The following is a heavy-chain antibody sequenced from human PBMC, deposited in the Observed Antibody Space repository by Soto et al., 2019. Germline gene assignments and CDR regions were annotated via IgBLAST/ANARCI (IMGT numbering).Heavy chain of an antibody. Sequence: EVQLVESGGGLVQPGGSLRLSCTASGFTFSDSWMTWVGRAPGKGLEWVARIKPYESEKKYADSVKGRFSSSRDNAKNSMYWQRDILRGEDTAVYYCVRGGSNYASGGKGPLVPVSS. D-gene: IGHD4-4*01. J-gene: IGHJ4*02. V-gene: IGHV3-7*01. CDR1: GFTFSDSW. CDR3: VRGGSNYAS. CDR2: IKPYESEK.